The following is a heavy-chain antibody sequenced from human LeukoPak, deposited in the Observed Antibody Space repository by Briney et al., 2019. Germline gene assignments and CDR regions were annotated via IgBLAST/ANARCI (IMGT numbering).Heavy chain of an antibody. D-gene: IGHD2-2*01. CDR2: ISYDGSNK. CDR1: GFTFSSYG. Sequence: GGSLRLSCAASGFTFSSYGMHWVRQAPGKGLEWVAVISYDGSNKYYADSVKGRFTISRDNAKNTLYLQMNSLRAEDTAVYYCASAPFSSSSCWGQGTLVTVSS. J-gene: IGHJ4*02. V-gene: IGHV3-30*03. CDR3: ASAPFSSSSC.